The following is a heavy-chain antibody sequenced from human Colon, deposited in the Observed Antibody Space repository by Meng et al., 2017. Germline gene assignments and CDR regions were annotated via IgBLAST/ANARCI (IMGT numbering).Heavy chain of an antibody. J-gene: IGHJ3*02. CDR3: ARRLIPVVAAHAFDI. D-gene: IGHD2-15*01. CDR2: IYYGGSP. V-gene: IGHV4-39*07. CDR1: GESIRSPNYY. Sequence: GSLRLSCTVSGESIRSPNYYWGWIGQSPGKGLEWIGNIYYGGSPHYNPSLKSRVTMSIDTSKNQFSVRLSSVTAAGTAVYYCARRLIPVVAAHAFDIWGQGTVVTVSS.